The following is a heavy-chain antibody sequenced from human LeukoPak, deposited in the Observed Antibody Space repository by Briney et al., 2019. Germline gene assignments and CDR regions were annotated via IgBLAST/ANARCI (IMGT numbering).Heavy chain of an antibody. CDR3: TRGGGGSFPHY. CDR1: GFTAISNL. V-gene: IGHV3-53*01. CDR2: IYSGGST. D-gene: IGHD2-21*01. Sequence: GGSLRLSCASPGFTAISNLLSGVRQPPGKGLEGVSDIYSGGSTYYADSVKGRFTISRDNSKNTLYLQMNSLRAEDTAVYYCTRGGGGSFPHYWGQGTLVTVSS. J-gene: IGHJ4*02.